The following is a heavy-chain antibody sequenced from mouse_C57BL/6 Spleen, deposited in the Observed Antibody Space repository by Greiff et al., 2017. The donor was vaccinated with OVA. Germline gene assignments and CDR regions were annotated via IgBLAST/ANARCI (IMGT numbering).Heavy chain of an antibody. V-gene: IGHV2-5*01. CDR1: GFSLNSYG. Sequence: QVQLQQSGPGLVQPSQSLSITCTVSGFSLNSYGVHWVRQSPGKGLEWLGVICRGGSTAYNAAFMSRLCITKDNSKSNGFFKMNSLLADDTAIYYCAKERYFDVWGTGTTVTVSS. J-gene: IGHJ1*03. CDR2: ICRGGST. CDR3: AKERYFDV.